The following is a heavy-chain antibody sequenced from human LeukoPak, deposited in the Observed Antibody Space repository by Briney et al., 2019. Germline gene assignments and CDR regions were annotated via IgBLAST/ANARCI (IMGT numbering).Heavy chain of an antibody. CDR2: ISSSSSYK. J-gene: IGHJ4*02. CDR3: ARDQPYPGYGYFDY. CDR1: GFTFSSYS. Sequence: GGSLRLSCAASGFTFSSYSMNWVRQAPGKGLEWVSSISSSSSYKYYTDSVKGRFTISRDNAKNSLYLQMNSLRAEDTAVYYCARDQPYPGYGYFDYRGQGTLVTVSS. D-gene: IGHD5-18*01. V-gene: IGHV3-21*01.